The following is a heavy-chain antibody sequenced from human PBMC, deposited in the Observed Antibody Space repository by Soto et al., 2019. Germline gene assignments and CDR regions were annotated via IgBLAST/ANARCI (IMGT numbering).Heavy chain of an antibody. V-gene: IGHV3-21*01. CDR1: GFTFSSYS. CDR2: ISSSSSYI. CDR3: ARVQSGSDLGLDGMDV. J-gene: IGHJ6*02. D-gene: IGHD1-26*01. Sequence: EVQLVESGGGLVKPGGSLRLSCAASGFTFSSYSMNWVRQAPGKGLEWVSSISSSSSYIYYADSVKGRFTISRDNAKNSLYLQMNSLKAEDTAVYYCARVQSGSDLGLDGMDVWGQVTTVTV.